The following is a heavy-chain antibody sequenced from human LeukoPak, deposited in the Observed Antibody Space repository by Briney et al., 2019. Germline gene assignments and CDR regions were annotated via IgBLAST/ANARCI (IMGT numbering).Heavy chain of an antibody. CDR1: GFTFSSYA. Sequence: GGSLRLSCAASGFTFSSYAMSRVRQAPGKGLEWVSAISGSGGSTYYADSVKGRFTISRDNSKNTLYLQMNSLRAEDTAVYYCAKDSVRYDILTGYYPGYYFDYWGQGTLVTVSS. D-gene: IGHD3-9*01. J-gene: IGHJ4*02. CDR2: ISGSGGST. CDR3: AKDSVRYDILTGYYPGYYFDY. V-gene: IGHV3-23*01.